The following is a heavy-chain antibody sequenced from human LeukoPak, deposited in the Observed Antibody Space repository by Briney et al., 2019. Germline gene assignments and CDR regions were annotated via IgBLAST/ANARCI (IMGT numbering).Heavy chain of an antibody. Sequence: PSQTLSLTCTVSGVSISSGGYYWSWIRQHPGKGLEWIGYIYYSGSTYYNPSLKSRVTISVDTSKNQFSLKLSSVTAADTAVYYCARGSQDVVVASNWFDPWGQGTLVTVSS. V-gene: IGHV4-31*03. D-gene: IGHD2-15*01. CDR1: GVSISSGGYY. CDR2: IYYSGST. J-gene: IGHJ5*02. CDR3: ARGSQDVVVASNWFDP.